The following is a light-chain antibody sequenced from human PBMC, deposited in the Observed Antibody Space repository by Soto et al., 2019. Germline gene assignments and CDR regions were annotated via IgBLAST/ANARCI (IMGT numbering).Light chain of an antibody. Sequence: DIQMTQSPSTLSASVRDRVTITCRASQSISSWLAWYQQKPGKAPNLLIYKASTLGSGVPSRFSGGGSGTEFTLTISSLQPDDFATYYCQQHSSPSPYTFGQGNKLEIK. CDR1: QSISSW. V-gene: IGKV1-5*03. CDR2: KAS. CDR3: QQHSSPSPYT. J-gene: IGKJ2*01.